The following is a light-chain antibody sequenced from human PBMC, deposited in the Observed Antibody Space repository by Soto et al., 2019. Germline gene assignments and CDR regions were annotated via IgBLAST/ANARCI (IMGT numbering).Light chain of an antibody. CDR1: SSNIGAGYD. Sequence: QSVLTQPPSVSLAPGQRVTISCTGSSSNIGAGYDVHWYQQLPGTAPKLLIYGNSNRPSGVPDRFSGSKSGTPASLAITGLQAEDEADYYCQSYDSSLSAVFGTGTKATVL. J-gene: IGLJ1*01. CDR3: QSYDSSLSAV. V-gene: IGLV1-40*01. CDR2: GNS.